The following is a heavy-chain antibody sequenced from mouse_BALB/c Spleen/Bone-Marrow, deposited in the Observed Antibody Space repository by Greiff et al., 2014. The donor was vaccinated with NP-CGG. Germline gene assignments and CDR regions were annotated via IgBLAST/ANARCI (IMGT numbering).Heavy chain of an antibody. V-gene: IGHV1-7*01. CDR2: INPSTGYT. D-gene: IGHD4-1*01. Sequence: ESGAELAKPGASVKMSCKASGYTFTTYWMHWVKQRPGQGLEWIGYINPSTGYTEYNQKFKDKATLTADSSSSTAYMQLSSLTSEDSAVYYCANWAYYFDYWGQGTALTVSS. CDR1: GYTFTTYW. J-gene: IGHJ2*01. CDR3: ANWAYYFDY.